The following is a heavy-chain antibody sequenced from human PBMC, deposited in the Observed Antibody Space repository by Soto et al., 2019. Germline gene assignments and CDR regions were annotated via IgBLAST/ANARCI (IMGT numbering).Heavy chain of an antibody. CDR2: IYYTGST. D-gene: IGHD5-18*01. V-gene: IGHV4-61*01. CDR3: ARDDTALDY. CDR1: GGSVNSGSYY. Sequence: VQLQESGPRLLKPSETLALTCTVSGGSVNSGSYYWNWIRQPPGKGPEWIGYIYYTGSTKYNPSLKSRVTISADTSKNQFSLKLTSVTAADTAVYFCARDDTALDYWRQGTMVSVSS. J-gene: IGHJ4*02.